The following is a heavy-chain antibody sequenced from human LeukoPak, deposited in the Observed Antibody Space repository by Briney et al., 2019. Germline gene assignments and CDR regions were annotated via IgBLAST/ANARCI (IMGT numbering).Heavy chain of an antibody. D-gene: IGHD3-3*01. CDR3: ARATIFGVVAHYYYYYMDV. V-gene: IGHV4-30-2*01. J-gene: IGHJ6*03. CDR2: IYHSGST. Sequence: PSETLSLTCTVSGGSISSGDYYWSWIRQPPGKGLEWIGYIYHSGSTYYNPSLKSRVTISVDRSKNQFSLKLSSVTAADTAVYYCARATIFGVVAHYYYYYMDVWGKGTTVTVSS. CDR1: GGSISSGDYY.